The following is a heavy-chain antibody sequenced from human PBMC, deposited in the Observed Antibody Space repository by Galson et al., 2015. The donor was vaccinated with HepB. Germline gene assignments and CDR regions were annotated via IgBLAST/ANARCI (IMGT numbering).Heavy chain of an antibody. CDR1: GYTFTSYG. V-gene: IGHV1-18*01. D-gene: IGHD4-17*01. CDR2: FTAYNGDT. J-gene: IGHJ4*02. Sequence: SVKVSCKASGYTFTSYGISWVRQAPGQGLEWMGWFTAYNGDTKYSHKLQGRLTMTADTSTSTAYMELGSLRSVDTAVYYCARDFYDYGDNNYFDYWGQGTLVTVSS. CDR3: ARDFYDYGDNNYFDY.